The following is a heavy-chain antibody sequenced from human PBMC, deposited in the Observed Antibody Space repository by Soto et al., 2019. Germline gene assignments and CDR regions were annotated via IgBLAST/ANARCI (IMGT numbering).Heavy chain of an antibody. J-gene: IGHJ3*01. D-gene: IGHD6-13*01. CDR2: INPSRGGT. CDR1: AYTFTGYY. Sequence: ASVKVSCKASAYTFTGYYVHWVRQAPGQGPEWMGMINPSRGGTDYAQKFQGRVTMTRDTSTTTVYMELSSLRSEDMSLFYCTRSIITTAGTDAFDLWGQGTLVTVSS. V-gene: IGHV1-46*03. CDR3: TRSIITTAGTDAFDL.